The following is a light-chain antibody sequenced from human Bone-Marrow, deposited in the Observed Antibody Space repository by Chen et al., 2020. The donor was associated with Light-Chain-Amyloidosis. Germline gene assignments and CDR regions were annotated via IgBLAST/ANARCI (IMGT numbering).Light chain of an antibody. Sequence: SYDLTQPPSLSVSPGQPARITCSGDALPTKYAYWYQQKPGQAPGLVIHRDTERPSGISERFSGSSSGTTATLTISGVQAEDEADYHCQSADSSGTYEVIFGGGTKLTVL. CDR1: ALPTKY. CDR2: RDT. V-gene: IGLV3-25*03. J-gene: IGLJ2*01. CDR3: QSADSSGTYEVI.